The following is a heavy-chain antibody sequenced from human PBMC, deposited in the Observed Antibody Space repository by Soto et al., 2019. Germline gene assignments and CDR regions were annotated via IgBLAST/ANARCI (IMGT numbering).Heavy chain of an antibody. CDR3: AVCSTTGCSFAFDI. D-gene: IGHD2-2*01. CDR2: IYYAGST. CDR1: GGSVSSGSSY. V-gene: IGHV4-61*05. Sequence: PSETLSLTCTVSGGSVSSGSSYWGWIRQPPGKGLEWVGYIYYAGSTNYNPSLKSRVTFSVDKSKNQFSLNLNSVTAVDTAVYYCAVCSTTGCSFAFDIWGQGTMVTVSS. J-gene: IGHJ3*02.